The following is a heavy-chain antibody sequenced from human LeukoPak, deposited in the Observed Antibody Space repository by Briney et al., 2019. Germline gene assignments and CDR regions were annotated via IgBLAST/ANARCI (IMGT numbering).Heavy chain of an antibody. V-gene: IGHV4-4*07. J-gene: IGHJ5*02. Sequence: SETLSLTCTVCGGSISSYYWSWIRQPAGKGLEWIGRIYTSGSTNYNPSLKSRVTMSVDTSKNQFSLKLSSVTAADTAVYYCARVVRIAAALDWFDPWGQGTLVTVSS. D-gene: IGHD6-13*01. CDR2: IYTSGST. CDR1: GGSISSYY. CDR3: ARVVRIAAALDWFDP.